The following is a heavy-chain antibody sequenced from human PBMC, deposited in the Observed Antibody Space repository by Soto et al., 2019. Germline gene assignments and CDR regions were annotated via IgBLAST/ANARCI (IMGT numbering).Heavy chain of an antibody. D-gene: IGHD3-22*01. J-gene: IGHJ4*02. CDR3: AREVGYYASSGYDDY. V-gene: IGHV1-18*04. Sequence: GSSVKGSYSAAGYAFTGDGISWVRQAPGQGLEWMGWISAYNGNTNYAQKLQGRVTMTTDTSTSTAYMELRSLRSDDTAVYYCAREVGYYASSGYDDYWGQGTLVTVSS. CDR1: GYAFTGDG. CDR2: ISAYNGNT.